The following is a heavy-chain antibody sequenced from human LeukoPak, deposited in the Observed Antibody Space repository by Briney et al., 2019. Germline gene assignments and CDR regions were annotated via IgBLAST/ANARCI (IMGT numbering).Heavy chain of an antibody. CDR1: GGSISSYY. D-gene: IGHD6-13*01. J-gene: IGHJ4*02. CDR3: ARSIAAAGTPEFDY. CDR2: IYYSGST. Sequence: SETLSLTCTVSGGSISSYYWSWIRQPPGKGLEWIGYIYYSGSTNYNPSLKSRVTISVDTSKNQFSPKLSSVTAADTAVYYCARSIAAAGTPEFDYWGQGTLVTVSS. V-gene: IGHV4-59*01.